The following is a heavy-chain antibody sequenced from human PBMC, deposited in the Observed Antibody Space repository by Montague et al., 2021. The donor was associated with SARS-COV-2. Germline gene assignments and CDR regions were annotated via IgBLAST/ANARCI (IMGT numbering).Heavy chain of an antibody. V-gene: IGHV4-59*01. CDR3: VRVGVSNWYSFFDY. J-gene: IGHJ4*02. CDR2: IFNSGST. Sequence: TLSLTCTVSGGSISSYYWSWIRQPPGKGLEWIGYIFNSGSTNYNPSLKSRVTISVDTSKNQLSLRLRSVTAADTAVYYCVRVGVSNWYSFFDYWGQGTLVTVSS. D-gene: IGHD6-13*01. CDR1: GGSISSYY.